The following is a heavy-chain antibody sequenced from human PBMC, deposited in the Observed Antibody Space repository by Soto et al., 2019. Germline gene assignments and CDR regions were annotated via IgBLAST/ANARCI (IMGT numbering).Heavy chain of an antibody. CDR2: INPNRGDT. V-gene: IGHV1-2*02. CDR3: ARDAHF. Sequence: ASVKVSCKASGYAFTGYYLHWVRQAPGQGLEWMGWINPNRGDTSYAQKFQGRVAMTRNMSTSTVYLELSSLPSDDTAVFYCARDAHFWGQGSLVTVSS. D-gene: IGHD3-3*02. CDR1: GYAFTGYY. J-gene: IGHJ1*01.